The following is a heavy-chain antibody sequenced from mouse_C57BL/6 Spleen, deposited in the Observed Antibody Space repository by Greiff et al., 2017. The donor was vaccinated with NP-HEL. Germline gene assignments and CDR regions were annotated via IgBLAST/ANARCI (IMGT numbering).Heavy chain of an antibody. V-gene: IGHV1-63*01. CDR1: GYTFTNYW. Sequence: QVQLQQSGAELVRPGTSVKMSCKASGYTFTNYWIGWAKQRPGHGLEWIGDIYPGGGYTNYNEKFKGKATLTAAQSSLPAYMPFISLTSEDSAICYGASSRLGRNFDYWGQGTTLTVSS. J-gene: IGHJ2*01. CDR3: ASSRLGRNFDY. CDR2: IYPGGGYT. D-gene: IGHD4-1*01.